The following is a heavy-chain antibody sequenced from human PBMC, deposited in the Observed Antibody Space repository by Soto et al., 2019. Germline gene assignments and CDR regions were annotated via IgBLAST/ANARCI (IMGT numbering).Heavy chain of an antibody. D-gene: IGHD3-3*01. V-gene: IGHV1-69*06. Sequence: GASVKVSCKASGGTFSSYAISWVLQAPGQGLEWMGGIIPIFGTANYAQKFQGRVTITADKSTSTAYMELSSLRSEDTAVYYCASVPSPWSGYPYYYYGMDVWGQGTTVTVSS. CDR1: GGTFSSYA. CDR3: ASVPSPWSGYPYYYYGMDV. CDR2: IIPIFGTA. J-gene: IGHJ6*02.